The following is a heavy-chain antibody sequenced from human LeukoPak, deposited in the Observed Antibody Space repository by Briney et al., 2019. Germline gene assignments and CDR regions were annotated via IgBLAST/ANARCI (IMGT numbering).Heavy chain of an antibody. CDR2: ISRSSSYI. D-gene: IGHD3-3*01. J-gene: IGHJ4*02. V-gene: IGHV3-21*01. CDR3: ARVYQGVAIFDGIDY. CDR1: GFTFSSYS. Sequence: GGSLRLSCVASGFTFSSYSMNWVRQAPGKGLEWVSSISRSSSYINYADSLKGRFTISRDDAKNSVYLQMNSLRAEDTAVYYCARVYQGVAIFDGIDYWGQGTLVTVSS.